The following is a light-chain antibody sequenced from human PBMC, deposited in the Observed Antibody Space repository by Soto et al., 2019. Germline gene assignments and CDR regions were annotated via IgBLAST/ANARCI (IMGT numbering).Light chain of an antibody. V-gene: IGLV2-11*01. CDR1: NSDVGAYNY. CDR3: CSYAGSYV. J-gene: IGLJ1*01. Sequence: QSALTQPRSVSGSPGQSVTISCTGTNSDVGAYNYVSWYQQYPGKAPKLMIYAVSKRPSGVPDRLSGSKSGNTASLTISGLQAEDEADYYCCSYAGSYVFGTGTKLTVL. CDR2: AVS.